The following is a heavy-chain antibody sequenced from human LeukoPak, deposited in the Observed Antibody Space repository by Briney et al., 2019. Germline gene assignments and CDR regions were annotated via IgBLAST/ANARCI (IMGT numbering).Heavy chain of an antibody. CDR3: ARGPQFCSGGSCYGYYFDY. V-gene: IGHV3-21*01. CDR1: GFTFSSYS. J-gene: IGHJ4*02. D-gene: IGHD2-15*01. CDR2: ISCSGSYI. Sequence: GGSLRLSCASSGFTFSSYSMNWVRQPPGKGLEWVSSISCSGSYIYYPDSVKGRFSISRDSAKNSLYLQMNSLRAEDTAVYYCARGPQFCSGGSCYGYYFDYWGQGTLVTVSS.